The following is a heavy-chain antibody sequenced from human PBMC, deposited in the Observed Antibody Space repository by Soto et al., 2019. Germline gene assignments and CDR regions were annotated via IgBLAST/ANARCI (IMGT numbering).Heavy chain of an antibody. CDR1: GGSISSSNW. Sequence: QVQLQESGPGLVKPSGTLSLTCAVSGGSISSSNWWSWVRQSPGKGLEWIGEIYHSGSTNYNPSLKSRLTISVDKSKHQFSLKLSSVTAADKAVYYCARGSGRQVYNYYGMDVWGQGTTVTVSS. CDR3: ARGSGRQVYNYYGMDV. J-gene: IGHJ6*02. CDR2: IYHSGST. V-gene: IGHV4-4*02. D-gene: IGHD3-10*01.